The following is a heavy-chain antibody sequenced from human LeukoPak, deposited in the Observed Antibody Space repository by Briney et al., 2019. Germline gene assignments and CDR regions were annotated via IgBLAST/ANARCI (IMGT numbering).Heavy chain of an antibody. V-gene: IGHV1-24*01. CDR3: ARQISSSDDFDY. D-gene: IGHD6-13*01. Sequence: GASVKVSCKVSGYTLTELSMDWVRQAPGKGLEWMGGFDPEDGETIYAQKFQGRVTMTEDTSTDTAYMELSSLRSEDTAVYYCARQISSSDDFDYWGQGTLVTVSS. CDR1: GYTLTELS. J-gene: IGHJ4*02. CDR2: FDPEDGET.